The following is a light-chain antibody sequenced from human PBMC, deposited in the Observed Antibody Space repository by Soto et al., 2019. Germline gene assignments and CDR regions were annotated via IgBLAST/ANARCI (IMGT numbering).Light chain of an antibody. CDR1: SSDVGAYKY. CDR2: DVS. J-gene: IGLJ2*01. V-gene: IGLV2-14*03. CDR3: SSYAGTSIPYVV. Sequence: QSALTQPAAVSGYPGQSITISCTGTSSDVGAYKYVSWYQQHADKAPKLLIYDVSSRSSGISDRFSGSKSGNTASLTIIGLQAEDEADYYCSSYAGTSIPYVVFGGGTKLTVL.